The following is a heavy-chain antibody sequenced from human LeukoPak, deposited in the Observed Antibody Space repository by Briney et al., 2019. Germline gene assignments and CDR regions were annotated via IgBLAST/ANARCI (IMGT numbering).Heavy chain of an antibody. Sequence: KASSPTIAKPTQILTLTCTFSSSSFSTRAVGVGWIRQPPGKALQWLALISWDHDRRYRPSLRSRLTIIKDSSENQVVLTMTNMDPVDTGTYYCAHRREDSSTWDYWGQGTLVTVSS. CDR2: ISWDHDR. V-gene: IGHV2-5*02. D-gene: IGHD6-13*01. CDR3: AHRREDSSTWDY. CDR1: SSSFSTRAVG. J-gene: IGHJ4*02.